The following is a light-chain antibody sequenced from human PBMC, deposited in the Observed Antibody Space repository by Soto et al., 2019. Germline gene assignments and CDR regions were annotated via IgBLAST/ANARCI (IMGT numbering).Light chain of an antibody. J-gene: IGLJ2*01. CDR2: EVS. CDR3: SSFTTTSTVL. CDR1: SSGIGAYNY. Sequence: QSALTQPASVSGSLGQSITISCTGTSSGIGAYNYVSWYQQHPGKAPKVMIFEVSMRPSGVSNRFSGSKSGNMASLTISGLQAEDEGDYYCSSFTTTSTVLLGGGTKLTVL. V-gene: IGLV2-14*01.